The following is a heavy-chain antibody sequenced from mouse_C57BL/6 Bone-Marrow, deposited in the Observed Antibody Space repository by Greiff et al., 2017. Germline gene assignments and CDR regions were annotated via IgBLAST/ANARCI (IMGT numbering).Heavy chain of an antibody. CDR2: INPNYGTT. CDR3: ATMITRAWFAY. CDR1: GYSFTDYN. D-gene: IGHD2-4*01. J-gene: IGHJ3*01. V-gene: IGHV1-39*01. Sequence: VQLQQSGPELVKPGASVKISCKASGYSFTDYNMNWVKQSNGKSLEWIGVINPNYGTTSYNQKFKGKATLTVDQSSSTTYMQLNSLTAEDSADYYCATMITRAWFAYWGQGTLVTVSA.